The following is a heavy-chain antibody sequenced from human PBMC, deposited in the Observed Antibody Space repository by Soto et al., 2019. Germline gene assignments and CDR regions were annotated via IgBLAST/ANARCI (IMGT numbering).Heavy chain of an antibody. CDR2: IYYSGST. J-gene: IGHJ5*02. CDR1: GGSISSSSYY. V-gene: IGHV4-39*01. Sequence: SETLSLTCTVSGGSISSSSYYWGWIRQPPGKGLEWIGSIYYSGSTYYNLSLKSRVTISADTSKNQFSLKLTSVTAADTAVYYCARHREQLDRIAFDPWGQGTLVTVSS. D-gene: IGHD6-6*01. CDR3: ARHREQLDRIAFDP.